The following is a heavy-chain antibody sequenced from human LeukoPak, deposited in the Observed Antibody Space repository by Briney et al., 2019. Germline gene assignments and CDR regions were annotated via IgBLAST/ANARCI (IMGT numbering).Heavy chain of an antibody. D-gene: IGHD3-10*01. V-gene: IGHV3-7*01. CDR1: GFTFSIYT. J-gene: IGHJ5*02. CDR3: ARGRSDPRYYGSGMDWFDP. Sequence: GGSLRLSCAASGFTFSIYTMNWVRQAPGKGLEWVANIKQDGSEKYYVDSVKGRFTISRDNAKNSLYLQMNSLRAEDTAVYYCARGRSDPRYYGSGMDWFDPWGQGTLVTVSS. CDR2: IKQDGSEK.